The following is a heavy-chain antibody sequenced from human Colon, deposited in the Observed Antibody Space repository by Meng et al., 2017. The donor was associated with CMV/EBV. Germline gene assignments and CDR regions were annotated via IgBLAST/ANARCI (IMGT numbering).Heavy chain of an antibody. CDR3: AKDRVGGGATTFDS. J-gene: IGHJ4*01. D-gene: IGHD3-16*01. Sequence: SGSTFTNYDMAWLCQAPARGLEWVAVISYDGSQTYYADSLKCRFNISRDNSKNTLYLQMNSLIREDTASSYCAKDRVGGGATTFDSWGHGTLVTVSS. V-gene: IGHV3-30*18. CDR1: GSTFTNYD. CDR2: ISYDGSQT.